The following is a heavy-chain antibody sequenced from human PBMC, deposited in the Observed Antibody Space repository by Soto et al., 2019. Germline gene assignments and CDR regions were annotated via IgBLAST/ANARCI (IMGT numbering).Heavy chain of an antibody. CDR1: GGSISSYY. J-gene: IGHJ5*02. Sequence: PSETLSLTCTVSGGSISSYYWSWIRQPPGKGLEWIASIHYSGSTKYNPSLKSRVTVSVDTSKNQFSLKLSSVTAADTAVYYCAGSTGWYWFDPWGHGTLVTV. CDR3: AGSTGWYWFDP. V-gene: IGHV4-59*08. D-gene: IGHD6-19*01. CDR2: IHYSGST.